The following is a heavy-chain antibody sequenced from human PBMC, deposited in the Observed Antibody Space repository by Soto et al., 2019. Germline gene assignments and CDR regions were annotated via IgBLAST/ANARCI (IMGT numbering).Heavy chain of an antibody. CDR1: GYSFTNND. J-gene: IGHJ5*02. CDR3: SRMATFGSLNWFDP. CDR2: MNPGSGDT. Sequence: QVKLVQSGAEVREPGASVKVSCKASGYSFTNNDVSWVRQATGQGLEWMGWMNPGSGDTGYAQKFQGRVTMTRDISRATAYIELSSLRSDDTAIYYCSRMATFGSLNWFDPWGQGTLVTVSS. V-gene: IGHV1-8*01. D-gene: IGHD3-16*01.